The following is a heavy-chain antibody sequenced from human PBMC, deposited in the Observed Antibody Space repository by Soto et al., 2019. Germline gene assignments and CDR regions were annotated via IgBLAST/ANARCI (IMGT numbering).Heavy chain of an antibody. Sequence: QRLSCTASECTCVSFAMSCIIQAPGKGLEWVSAISGSGGSTYYADSVKGRFTISRDNSKNTLYLQMNSLRAEDTAVYYCAKEEVGATISFDYWGQGTLVTGSS. J-gene: IGHJ4*02. CDR2: ISGSGGST. CDR1: ECTCVSFA. V-gene: IGHV3-23*01. CDR3: AKEEVGATISFDY. D-gene: IGHD1-26*01.